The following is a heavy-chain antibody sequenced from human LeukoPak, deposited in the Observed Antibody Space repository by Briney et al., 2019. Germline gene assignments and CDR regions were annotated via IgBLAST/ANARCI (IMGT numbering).Heavy chain of an antibody. V-gene: IGHV4-4*07. CDR1: GGSISSYY. CDR2: IYTSGST. J-gene: IGHJ6*02. CDR3: AREKQWLVSYGMDV. D-gene: IGHD6-19*01. Sequence: PSETLSLTCTVSGGSISSYYWSWIRQPAGKGLEWIGRIYTSGSTNYNPSLKSRVAMSVDTSKNQFSLKLSSVTAEDTAVYYCAREKQWLVSYGMDVWGQGTTVTVSS.